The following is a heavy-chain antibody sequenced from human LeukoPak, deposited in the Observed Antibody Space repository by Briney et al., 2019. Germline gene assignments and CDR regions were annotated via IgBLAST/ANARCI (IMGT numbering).Heavy chain of an antibody. CDR1: GFTFSSYD. CDR2: IGTAGDT. J-gene: IGHJ4*02. V-gene: IGHV3-13*01. D-gene: IGHD3-22*01. Sequence: GGSLRLSRAASGFTFSSYDMHWVRQTTGKGLEWVSVIGTAGDTYYPGSVKGRFTISRENAKHSLYLQMNSLRAGDTAVYYCARGDSSGYQRNTKLDYWGQGTLVTVSS. CDR3: ARGDSSGYQRNTKLDY.